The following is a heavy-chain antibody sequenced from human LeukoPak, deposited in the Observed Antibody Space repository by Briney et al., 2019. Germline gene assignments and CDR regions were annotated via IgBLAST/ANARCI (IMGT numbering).Heavy chain of an antibody. D-gene: IGHD4-11*01. J-gene: IGHJ5*02. Sequence: PSETLSLTCTVSGGSINNLFWTWIRQPAGKGLEWIGRIYTSGNTNYNPSLKSRVTIPVDKSKNQLTLKLSSVTAADTAMYYCARDRTPDYIHSCFDPWGQGTLVTVSS. CDR3: ARDRTPDYIHSCFDP. CDR2: IYTSGNT. CDR1: GGSINNLF. V-gene: IGHV4-4*07.